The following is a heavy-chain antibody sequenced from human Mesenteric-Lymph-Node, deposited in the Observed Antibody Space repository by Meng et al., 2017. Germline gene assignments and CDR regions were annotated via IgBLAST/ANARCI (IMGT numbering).Heavy chain of an antibody. CDR3: VRDAHRGGDFDF. V-gene: IGHV3-7*01. CDR2: VTPDGSEK. Sequence: GESLKISCAASGFTFSTYWMQWVRQSPGKGLEWVGNVTPDGSEKYYVDSVKGRFTISRDNAKNSLFLQMDSLRAEDTAVYYCVRDAHRGGDFDFWGQGTLVTASS. CDR1: GFTFSTYW. J-gene: IGHJ4*02. D-gene: IGHD1-14*01.